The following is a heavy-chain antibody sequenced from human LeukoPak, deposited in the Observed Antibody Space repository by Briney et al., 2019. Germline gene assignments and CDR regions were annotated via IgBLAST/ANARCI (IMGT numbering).Heavy chain of an antibody. J-gene: IGHJ4*02. CDR2: ISGSGGST. CDR3: ARHIVATIGDPEGYFDY. D-gene: IGHD5-12*01. Sequence: GGSLRLSCAASGFTFSSYAMSWVRQAPGKGLKWVSAISGSGGSTYYADSVKGRFTISRDNSKNTLYLQMNSLRAEDTAVYYCARHIVATIGDPEGYFDYWGQGTLVTVSS. V-gene: IGHV3-23*01. CDR1: GFTFSSYA.